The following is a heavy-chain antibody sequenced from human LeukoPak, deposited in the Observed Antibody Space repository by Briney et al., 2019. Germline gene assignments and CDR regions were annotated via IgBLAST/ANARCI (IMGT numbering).Heavy chain of an antibody. CDR3: ARGYYGSADS. D-gene: IGHD3-10*01. Sequence: GGSLRLSCAASGFTFSSYDMHWVRQSTGKGLEWVSHIGTAGDTYYADSVKGRFTISRENAKNSLHLQMNSLRAGDTAVYYCARGYYGSADSWGQGTLVTVSS. V-gene: IGHV3-13*04. CDR2: IGTAGDT. CDR1: GFTFSSYD. J-gene: IGHJ4*02.